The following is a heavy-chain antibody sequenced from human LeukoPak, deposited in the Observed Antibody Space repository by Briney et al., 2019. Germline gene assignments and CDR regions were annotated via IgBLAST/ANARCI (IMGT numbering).Heavy chain of an antibody. J-gene: IGHJ5*02. CDR3: ARDSSTSFLYWFDP. D-gene: IGHD2-2*01. V-gene: IGHV3-21*01. Sequence: GGSLRLSCAASGFTFSSYSMNWVRQAPGKGLEWVSSISSSSSYIYYADSVKGRFTIFRDNAKNSLYLQMNSLRAEDTAVYYCARDSSTSFLYWFDPWGQGTLVTVSS. CDR1: GFTFSSYS. CDR2: ISSSSSYI.